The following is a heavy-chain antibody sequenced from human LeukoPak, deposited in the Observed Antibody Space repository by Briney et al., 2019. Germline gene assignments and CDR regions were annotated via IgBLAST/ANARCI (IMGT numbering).Heavy chain of an antibody. J-gene: IGHJ3*02. CDR2: IVVGSGNT. Sequence: GSSVKLSCKASGFSFTSSAMQWVRQARGQRLEWIGWIVVGSGNTNYAQKFQERVTITRDMSTSTAYMELSSLRSEDTAVYYCAAVGWAQPPGAFDIWGRGTMVTVSS. CDR3: AAVGWAQPPGAFDI. CDR1: GFSFTSSA. V-gene: IGHV1-58*02. D-gene: IGHD1-26*01.